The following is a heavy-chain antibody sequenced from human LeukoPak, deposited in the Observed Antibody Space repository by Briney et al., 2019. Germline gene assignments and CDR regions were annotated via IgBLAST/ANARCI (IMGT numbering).Heavy chain of an antibody. D-gene: IGHD5/OR15-5a*01. CDR2: ISSSSSYI. Sequence: GGSLRLSCAASGFTFSSYSMNWVRQAPGKGLEWVSSISSSSSYIYYADSVKGRFTISRDNAKNSLYLQMNSLRAEDTAVYYCARDSVHCCTFDYWGQGTLVTVSS. V-gene: IGHV3-21*01. CDR3: ARDSVHCCTFDY. CDR1: GFTFSSYS. J-gene: IGHJ4*02.